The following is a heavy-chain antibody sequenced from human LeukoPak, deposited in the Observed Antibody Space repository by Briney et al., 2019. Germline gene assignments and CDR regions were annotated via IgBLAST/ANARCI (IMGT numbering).Heavy chain of an antibody. J-gene: IGHJ4*02. D-gene: IGHD2-2*01. CDR2: ISSSGSTT. Sequence: GGSLRLSCAASGFTFSDYYMSWIRQAPGKGLECVSYISSSGSTTYYADSVKGRFTISRDNAKNSLYLQMNSLRAEDTAVYYCARSLVLPAFSHFGYRGQGTLVTAAS. CDR1: GFTFSDYY. V-gene: IGHV3-11*04. CDR3: ARSLVLPAFSHFGY.